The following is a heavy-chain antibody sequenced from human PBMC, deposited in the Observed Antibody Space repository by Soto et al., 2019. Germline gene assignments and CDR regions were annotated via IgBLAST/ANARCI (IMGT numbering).Heavy chain of an antibody. J-gene: IGHJ4*02. CDR3: AKGGRQWLVTSDFNY. CDR1: GFTFSDYA. D-gene: IGHD6-19*01. V-gene: IGHV3-30*18. Sequence: VQLVESGGGVVQPGRSLRLSCAASGFTFSDYAMHWVRQAPGKGLEWVAVVSHDGRNTHYADSVKGRFTISRDSSKNTVSLEMTSMRAEDTAVYYGAKGGRQWLVTSDFNYWGQGALVTVSS. CDR2: VSHDGRNT.